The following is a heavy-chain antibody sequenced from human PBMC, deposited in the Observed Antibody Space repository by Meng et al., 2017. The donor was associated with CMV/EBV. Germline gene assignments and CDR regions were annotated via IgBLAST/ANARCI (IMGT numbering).Heavy chain of an antibody. V-gene: IGHV3-11*01. CDR3: ARGRKWGSPAASDAFDI. CDR1: GFTFSDYY. J-gene: IGHJ3*02. Sequence: GGSLRLSCAASGFTFSDYYMSWIRQAPGKGLEWVSYISSSGSTIYYADSVKGRFTISRDNAKNSLYLQMNSLRAEDTAVYYCARGRKWGSPAASDAFDIWGQGTMVTVSS. D-gene: IGHD2-2*01. CDR2: ISSSGSTI.